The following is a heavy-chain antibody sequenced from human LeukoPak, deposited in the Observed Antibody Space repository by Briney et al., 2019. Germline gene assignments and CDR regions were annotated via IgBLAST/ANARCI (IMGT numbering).Heavy chain of an antibody. D-gene: IGHD5-12*01. Sequence: GGTLRLSCAASGFTFSSYGMSWVRQAPGKGLEWVSAISGSGGSTYYADSVKARFTISRDNSKNTLYLQMNSLKAEDTAVYYCAKSRNSGYDFGYWGQGTLVTVSS. CDR3: AKSRNSGYDFGY. CDR1: GFTFSSYG. CDR2: ISGSGGST. V-gene: IGHV3-23*01. J-gene: IGHJ4*02.